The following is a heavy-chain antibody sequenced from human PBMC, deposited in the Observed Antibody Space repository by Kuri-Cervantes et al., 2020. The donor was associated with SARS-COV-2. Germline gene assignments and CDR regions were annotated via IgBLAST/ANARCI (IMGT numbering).Heavy chain of an antibody. CDR2: IKSKTDGGTT. V-gene: IGHV3-15*01. Sequence: GESLKISCAASGFTFSSYWMSWVRQAPGKGLEWVGRIKSKTDGGTTDYAAPVKGRFTISRDDSKNTLYLQMNSLKTEDTAVYYCTTDVLTGSWASRYYYYMDAWGKGTTVTVSS. CDR1: GFTFSSYW. J-gene: IGHJ6*03. D-gene: IGHD3-10*01. CDR3: TTDVLTGSWASRYYYYMDA.